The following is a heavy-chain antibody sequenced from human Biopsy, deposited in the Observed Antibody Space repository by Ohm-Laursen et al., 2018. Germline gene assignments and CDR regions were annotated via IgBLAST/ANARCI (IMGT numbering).Heavy chain of an antibody. CDR1: GGSISSNNYY. J-gene: IGHJ5*02. Sequence: SQTLSLTCTVSGGSISSNNYYWGWIRQPPGKGLEWIGSIFYRGSTHYKPSLKSRVNISVDTSKNQFSLKLNSVTAADTAVYYCARDCDTSGYYYVSWGQGTLVTVSS. V-gene: IGHV4-39*01. CDR2: IFYRGST. D-gene: IGHD3-22*01. CDR3: ARDCDTSGYYYVS.